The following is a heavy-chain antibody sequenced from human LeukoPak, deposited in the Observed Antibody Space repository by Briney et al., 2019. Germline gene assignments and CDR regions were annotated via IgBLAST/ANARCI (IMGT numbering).Heavy chain of an antibody. CDR3: ASRPYWYLDL. D-gene: IGHD6-6*01. CDR2: ISPSGNT. Sequence: SETLSLTCSVSSDCISPPSWSWIRQPAGKKLEWIGHISPSGNTNYNPSLKSRVTMSVDTSKNHFSLTLPSVTAATTAVYYGASRPYWYLDLWGRGTLVTVSS. J-gene: IGHJ2*01. V-gene: IGHV4-4*07. CDR1: SDCISPPS.